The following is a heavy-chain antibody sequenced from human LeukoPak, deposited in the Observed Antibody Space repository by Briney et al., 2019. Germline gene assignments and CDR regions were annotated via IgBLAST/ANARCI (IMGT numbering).Heavy chain of an antibody. V-gene: IGHV3-48*02. CDR1: GFTFSSYT. CDR2: ISSTSSNI. J-gene: IGHJ4*02. Sequence: PGGSLRLSCAASGFTFSSYTLDWVRQTPGKGLEWVSYISSTSSNIFYADSVRGRFTISRDNAKNSLGLQVNSLRNEDTAVYYCARGRPYYFDYWGQGTLVTVSS. CDR3: ARGRPYYFDY.